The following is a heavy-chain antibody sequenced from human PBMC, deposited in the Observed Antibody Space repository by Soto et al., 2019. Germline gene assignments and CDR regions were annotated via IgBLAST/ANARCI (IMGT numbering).Heavy chain of an antibody. D-gene: IGHD5-12*01. J-gene: IGHJ4*02. CDR1: GFTFSSYS. CDR3: ARAIYSGQPQSGEVYYFDY. CDR2: ISSSSSYI. Sequence: PGGSLRLSCAASGFTFSSYSMNWVRQAPGKGLEWVSSISSSSSYIYYADSVKGRFTISRDNAKNSLYLQMNSLRAEDTAVYYCARAIYSGQPQSGEVYYFDYWGQGTLVTVSS. V-gene: IGHV3-21*01.